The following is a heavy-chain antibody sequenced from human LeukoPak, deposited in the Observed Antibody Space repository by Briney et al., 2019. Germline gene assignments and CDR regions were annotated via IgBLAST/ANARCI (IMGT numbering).Heavy chain of an antibody. J-gene: IGHJ1*01. CDR1: GYSFTSYW. Sequence: PGDSLKISCKGSGYSFTSYWIGWVRQMPGKGLEWMGIIYPGDSDTRYSPSFQGQVTISADKSIDTAYLQWSSLKASDTAMYYCAQSAPYCSGGSCYSVSAEYFQHWGQGTLVTVSS. V-gene: IGHV5-51*01. CDR3: AQSAPYCSGGSCYSVSAEYFQH. D-gene: IGHD2-15*01. CDR2: IYPGDSDT.